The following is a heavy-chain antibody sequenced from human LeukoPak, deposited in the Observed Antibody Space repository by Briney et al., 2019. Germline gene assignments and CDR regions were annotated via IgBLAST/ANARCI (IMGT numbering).Heavy chain of an antibody. CDR2: ISAYNGNT. D-gene: IGHD6-19*01. V-gene: IGHV1-18*01. Sequence: EASVKVSCKASGYTFTSYGISWVRQAPGQGLEWMGWISAYNGNTNYAQKLQGRVTMTTDTSTSTAYMELRSLRSDDTAVYYCATLGYSSGWRSYYYYGMDVWGQGTTVTVSS. CDR1: GYTFTSYG. CDR3: ATLGYSSGWRSYYYYGMDV. J-gene: IGHJ6*02.